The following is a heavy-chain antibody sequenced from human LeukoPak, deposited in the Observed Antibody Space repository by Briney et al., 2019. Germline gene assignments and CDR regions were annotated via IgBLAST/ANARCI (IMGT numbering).Heavy chain of an antibody. J-gene: IGHJ4*02. V-gene: IGHV4-34*01. Sequence: SETLSLTCAVYGGSFSGYYWSWIRQPPGKGLEWIGEINHSGSTNYNPSLKSRVTISVDTSKNQFSLKLSSVTAADTAVYYCAREGGIAAAVRGFDYWGQGTLVTVSS. CDR3: AREGGIAAAVRGFDY. D-gene: IGHD6-13*01. CDR2: INHSGST. CDR1: GGSFSGYY.